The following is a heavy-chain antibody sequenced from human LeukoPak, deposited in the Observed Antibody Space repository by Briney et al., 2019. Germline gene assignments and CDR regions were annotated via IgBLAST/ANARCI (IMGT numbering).Heavy chain of an antibody. CDR3: ARDQKTRGTYYYYYYGMDV. J-gene: IGHJ6*02. CDR1: GFTFSSYA. Sequence: GRSLRLSCAASGFTFSSYAMHWVRQAPGKGLEWVAVISYDGSNKYYADSVKGRFTISRDNSKNTLYLQMNSLRAEDTAVYYCARDQKTRGTYYYYYYGMDVWGQGTTVTVFS. D-gene: IGHD1-14*01. V-gene: IGHV3-30-3*01. CDR2: ISYDGSNK.